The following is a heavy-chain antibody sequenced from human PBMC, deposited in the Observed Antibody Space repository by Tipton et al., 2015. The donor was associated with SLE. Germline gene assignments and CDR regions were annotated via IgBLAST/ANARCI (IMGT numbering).Heavy chain of an antibody. CDR1: GYSISSGYY. J-gene: IGHJ4*02. D-gene: IGHD3/OR15-3a*01. CDR3: ARWTPTFDY. V-gene: IGHV4-38-2*02. CDR2: VFHSGST. Sequence: LRLSCTVSGYSISSGYYWDWIRQPPGKGLEWVGSVFHSGSTYYNPSLKSRVTISVDTSKNQFSLKLSSVTAADTAVYYCARWTPTFDYWGQGTLVTVSS.